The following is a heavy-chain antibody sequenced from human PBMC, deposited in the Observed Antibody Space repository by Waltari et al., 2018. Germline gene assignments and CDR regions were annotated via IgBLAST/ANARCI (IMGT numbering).Heavy chain of an antibody. D-gene: IGHD3-22*01. CDR3: ARGGRSGYLYHFDF. V-gene: IGHV1-69*12. J-gene: IGHJ4*02. Sequence: QVQLVQSGAEVKKPGSSVKVSCKASGGTFNNYAINWVRQAPGQGLEWMGGTIPVIGTATYTPNFQDRVTFTADDSTGTAYIELRSLRSEDTAMYYCARGGRSGYLYHFDFWGQGTLVTVSS. CDR1: GGTFNNYA. CDR2: TIPVIGTA.